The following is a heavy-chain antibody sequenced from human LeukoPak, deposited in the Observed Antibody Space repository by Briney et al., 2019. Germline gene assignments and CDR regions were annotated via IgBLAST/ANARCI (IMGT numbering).Heavy chain of an antibody. CDR2: IYYSGST. D-gene: IGHD6-13*01. CDR3: ARAVPYSSSWYWFDP. CDR1: GGSISSSSYY. Sequence: ASETLSLTCTVSGGSISSSSYYWGWIRQPPGKGLEWIGSIYYSGSTYYNPSLKSRVTISVDTSKNQFSLKLSSVTAADTAVYYCARAVPYSSSWYWFDPWGQGTLVTVSS. J-gene: IGHJ5*02. V-gene: IGHV4-39*07.